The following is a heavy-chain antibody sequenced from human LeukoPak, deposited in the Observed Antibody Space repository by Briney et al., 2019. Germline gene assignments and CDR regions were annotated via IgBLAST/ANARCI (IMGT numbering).Heavy chain of an antibody. J-gene: IGHJ4*02. CDR3: VRGVYYFDY. CDR1: GGSISSSEFY. D-gene: IGHD3-10*01. Sequence: KSSQTLSLTCTVSGGSISSSEFYWSWIRQPPGKGLEWIGYIYYSGYTDYTPSLKSRVTMSIDTSKNQFSLKLTSVTAADTAVYYCVRGVYYFDYWGQGTLLTVSS. CDR2: IYYSGYT. V-gene: IGHV4-30-4*01.